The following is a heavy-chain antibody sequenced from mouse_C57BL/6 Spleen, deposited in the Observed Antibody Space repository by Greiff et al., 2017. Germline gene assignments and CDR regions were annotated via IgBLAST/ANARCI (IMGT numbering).Heavy chain of an antibody. J-gene: IGHJ3*01. CDR2: INPGSGGT. D-gene: IGHD1-1*01. CDR1: GYAFTNYL. V-gene: IGHV1-54*01. Sequence: QVQLKESGAELVRPGTSVKVSCKASGYAFTNYLIAWVKQRPGQGLEWIGVINPGSGGTNYNEQVKGKATLTADKSSSTAYMQLSSLTSEDSAVYFCANYYGSSAWFAYWGQGTLVTVSA. CDR3: ANYYGSSAWFAY.